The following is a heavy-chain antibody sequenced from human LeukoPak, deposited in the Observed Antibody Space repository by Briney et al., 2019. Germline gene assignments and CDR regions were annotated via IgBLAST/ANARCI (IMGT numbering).Heavy chain of an antibody. V-gene: IGHV1-69*13. CDR2: IIPIFGTA. J-gene: IGHJ4*02. CDR3: ARGPPLIKDIVVVPAARTVGHFDY. Sequence: SVNVSCKASGGTFSSYAISWVRQAPGQGLEWMGGIIPIFGTANYAQKFQGRVTITADESTSTAYMELSSLRSEDTAVYYCARGPPLIKDIVVVPAARTVGHFDYWGQGTLVTVSS. D-gene: IGHD2-2*01. CDR1: GGTFSSYA.